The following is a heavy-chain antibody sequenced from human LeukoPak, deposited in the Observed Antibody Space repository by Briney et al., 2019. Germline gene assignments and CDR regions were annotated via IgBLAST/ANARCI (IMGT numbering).Heavy chain of an antibody. CDR3: ARGGATVATIFERHGVGLKNDY. D-gene: IGHD5-12*01. V-gene: IGHV4-39*01. CDR1: GGSISSSSYY. J-gene: IGHJ4*02. CDR2: IYYSGST. Sequence: SETLSLTCTVSGGSISSSSYYWGWIRQPPGKGLEWIGSIYYSGSTYYNPSLKSRVTISVDTSKNQFSLKLSSVTAADTAVYYCARGGATVATIFERHGVGLKNDYWGQGTLVTVSS.